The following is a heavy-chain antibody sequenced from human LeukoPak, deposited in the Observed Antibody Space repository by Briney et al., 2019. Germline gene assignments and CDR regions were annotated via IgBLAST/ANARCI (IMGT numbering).Heavy chain of an antibody. CDR1: GGTFSSYA. J-gene: IGHJ4*02. D-gene: IGHD3-9*01. Sequence: ASVKVSCKASGGTFSSYAISWVRQAPGQGLEWMGGIIPIFGTANYAQKFQGRVTITADESTSTACMELSSLRSEDTAVYYCARGTYDILTGYSVPNFDYWGQGTLVTVSS. CDR2: IIPIFGTA. CDR3: ARGTYDILTGYSVPNFDY. V-gene: IGHV1-69*13.